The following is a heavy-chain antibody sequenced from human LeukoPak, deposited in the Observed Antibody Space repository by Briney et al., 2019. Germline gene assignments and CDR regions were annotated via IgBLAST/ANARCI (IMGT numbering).Heavy chain of an antibody. CDR1: GFNFDDYG. CDR2: LYSGGGA. Sequence: GGSLRLSCATSGFNFDDYGMTWVRQTPGKGLEWVSVLYSGGGAYYTDSVRGRFTISRDSSKNTLYLQMNSLRADDTAVYYCVGQTHKDYWGQGTLVTVSS. CDR3: VGQTHKDY. V-gene: IGHV3-53*01. J-gene: IGHJ4*02.